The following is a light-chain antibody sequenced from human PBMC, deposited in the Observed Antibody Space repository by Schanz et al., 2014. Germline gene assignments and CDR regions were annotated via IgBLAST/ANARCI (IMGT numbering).Light chain of an antibody. CDR1: SSDVGGYNY. CDR3: SSYTSSSTLV. Sequence: QSALTQPRSVSGSPGQSVTISCTGTSSDVGGYNYVSWYQQHPGKAPKLMIYDVSKRPSGVPDRFSGSKSGNTASLTISGLQAEDEADYYCSSYTSSSTLVFGGGTKVTVL. V-gene: IGLV2-11*01. J-gene: IGLJ3*02. CDR2: DVS.